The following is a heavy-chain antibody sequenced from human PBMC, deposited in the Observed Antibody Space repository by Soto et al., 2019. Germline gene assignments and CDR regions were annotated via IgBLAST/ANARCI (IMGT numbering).Heavy chain of an antibody. J-gene: IGHJ6*02. CDR1: GGTFSSYA. D-gene: IGHD3-3*01. CDR3: ARGLRFLNGMDV. Sequence: ASVKVSCKASGGTFSSYAISWVRQAPGQGLEWMGGIIPIFGTANYAQKFQGRVTITADESTSTAYMELSSLRSEDTAVYYCARGLRFLNGMDVWGQGTTVTVSS. CDR2: IIPIFGTA. V-gene: IGHV1-69*13.